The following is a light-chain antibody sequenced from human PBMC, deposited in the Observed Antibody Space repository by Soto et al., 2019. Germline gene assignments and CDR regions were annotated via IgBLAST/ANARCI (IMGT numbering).Light chain of an antibody. CDR3: QVWHSHGDDCV. CDR1: NIGSKN. J-gene: IGLJ1*01. CDR2: DDS. Sequence: SYELTQPPSVSVAPGQTARVPCGGDNIGSKNVHWYQQKPGQAPLLVVYDDSARPSGIPERFSGSNSGNTATLTISRVEAGDEAAYYCQVWHSHGDDCVFGTGTKVTVL. V-gene: IGLV3-21*02.